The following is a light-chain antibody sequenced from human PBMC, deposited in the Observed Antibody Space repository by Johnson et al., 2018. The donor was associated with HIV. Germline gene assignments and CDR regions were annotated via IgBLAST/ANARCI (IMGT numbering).Light chain of an antibody. Sequence: QSILTQPPSVSAAPGQKVTISCSGSSSNIGNNYVSWYQQLPGTAPKLLIYDNNKRPSGIPDRFSGSKSGTSATLGITGLQTGDEADYYCGTWDGSLSVYGLRTGTKVTVL. CDR1: SSNIGNNY. CDR3: GTWDGSLSVYG. CDR2: DNN. V-gene: IGLV1-51*01. J-gene: IGLJ1*01.